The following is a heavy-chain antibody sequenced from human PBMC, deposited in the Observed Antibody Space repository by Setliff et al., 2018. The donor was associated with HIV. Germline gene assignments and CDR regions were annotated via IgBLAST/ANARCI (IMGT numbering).Heavy chain of an antibody. V-gene: IGHV3-74*01. CDR1: GFTFSTYW. D-gene: IGHD3-10*01. Sequence: PGGSLRLSCAASGFTFSTYWMHWVRQAPGKGLVWVSRIKTDGSSTSYADSVKGRFTISRDNAKNTLFLQMNSLRAEDTAVYYCARKFRPGHGVDVWGQGTTVTVSS. CDR2: IKTDGSST. CDR3: ARKFRPGHGVDV. J-gene: IGHJ6*02.